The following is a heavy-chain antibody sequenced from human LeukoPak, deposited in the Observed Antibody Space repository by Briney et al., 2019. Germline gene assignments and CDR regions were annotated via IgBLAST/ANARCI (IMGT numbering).Heavy chain of an antibody. Sequence: PGGSLRLSCAASGFTFSSYSMNWVRQAPGKGLEWVSYISSSSSTIYYADSMKGRFTISRDNAKNSLYLQMNSLRAEDTAVYYCARDWVMDVWGKGTTVTVSS. CDR2: ISSSSSTI. V-gene: IGHV3-48*01. J-gene: IGHJ6*03. D-gene: IGHD3-16*01. CDR3: ARDWVMDV. CDR1: GFTFSSYS.